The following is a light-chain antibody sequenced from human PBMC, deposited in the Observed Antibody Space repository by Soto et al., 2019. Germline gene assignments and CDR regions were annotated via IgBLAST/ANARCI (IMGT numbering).Light chain of an antibody. CDR3: QQFNSSPYT. CDR1: QSIVTW. CDR2: EAS. V-gene: IGKV1-5*03. J-gene: IGKJ2*01. Sequence: DIQMTQSPSSLSASVGDRVTITCRASQSIVTWLAWYQQKPGKAPKLLIYEASSLESGVPSRFSGTGSGTEFTLTISSLQPVDSAAYYCQQFNSSPYTFGQGTKVEIK.